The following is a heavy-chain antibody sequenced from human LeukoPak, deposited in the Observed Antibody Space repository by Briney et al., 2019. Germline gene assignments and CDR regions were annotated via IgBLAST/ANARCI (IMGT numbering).Heavy chain of an antibody. D-gene: IGHD3-22*01. CDR3: ARDLWSIDFRGKDSSGYHFDY. J-gene: IGHJ4*02. CDR2: ISAYNGNT. V-gene: IGHV1-18*01. Sequence: GASVKVSCKASGYTFTSYGISWVRQAPGQGLEWMGWISAYNGNTNYAQKLQGRVTITTDTSTSTAYMELRSLRSDDTAVYYCARDLWSIDFRGKDSSGYHFDYWGQGTLVTVSS. CDR1: GYTFTSYG.